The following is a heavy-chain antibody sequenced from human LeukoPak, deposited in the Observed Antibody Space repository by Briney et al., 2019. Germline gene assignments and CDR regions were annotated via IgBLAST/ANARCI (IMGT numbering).Heavy chain of an antibody. CDR1: GFTFSSYA. V-gene: IGHV3-23*01. Sequence: GGSLRLSCAASGFTFSSYAMSWVRQAPGKGLEWVSAIGGSGGSTYYTDSVKGRFTISRDNSKNTLYLQMNSLRAEDTAVYYCAKVTSGYDTRDYRGQGTLVTVSS. D-gene: IGHD5-12*01. J-gene: IGHJ4*02. CDR2: IGGSGGST. CDR3: AKVTSGYDTRDY.